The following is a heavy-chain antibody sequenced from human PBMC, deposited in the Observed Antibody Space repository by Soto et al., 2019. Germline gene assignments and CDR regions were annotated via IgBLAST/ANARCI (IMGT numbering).Heavy chain of an antibody. D-gene: IGHD4-17*01. J-gene: IGHJ3*02. CDR1: GYTFTSYG. Sequence: VASVKVSCKASGYTFTSYGISWVRQAPGQGLEWMGWISAYNGNTNYAQKLQGRVTMTTDTSTSTAYMELRSLRSDDTAVYYCARDYGDYSWDAFDIWGQGTMVTVSS. V-gene: IGHV1-18*04. CDR2: ISAYNGNT. CDR3: ARDYGDYSWDAFDI.